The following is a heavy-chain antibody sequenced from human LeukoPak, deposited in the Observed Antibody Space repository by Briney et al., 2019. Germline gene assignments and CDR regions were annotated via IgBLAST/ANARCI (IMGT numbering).Heavy chain of an antibody. D-gene: IGHD3-3*01. CDR1: GGSISSYY. CDR3: ARGRYYDFWSGYWLRPRPYYFDY. V-gene: IGHV4-59*01. Sequence: SETLSLTCTVSGGSISSYYWSWIRQPPGKGLEWIGYIYYSGSTNYNPSLKSRVTISVDTSKNQFSLKLSSVTAADPAVYYCARGRYYDFWSGYWLRPRPYYFDYWGQGTLVTVSS. CDR2: IYYSGST. J-gene: IGHJ4*02.